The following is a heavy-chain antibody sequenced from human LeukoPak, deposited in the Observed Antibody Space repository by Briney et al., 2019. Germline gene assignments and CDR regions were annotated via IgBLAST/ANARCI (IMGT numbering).Heavy chain of an antibody. D-gene: IGHD4-23*01. J-gene: IGHJ6*02. CDR2: ISAYNGNT. CDR1: GYTFTSYG. V-gene: IGHV1-18*01. CDR3: ARESDGDYGGDYYGMDV. Sequence: ASVKVSCTASGYTFTSYGISWVRQAPGQGLEWMGWISAYNGNTNYAQKLQGRVTMTTDTSTSTAYMELRSLRSDDTAVYYCARESDGDYGGDYYGMDVWGQGTTVTVSS.